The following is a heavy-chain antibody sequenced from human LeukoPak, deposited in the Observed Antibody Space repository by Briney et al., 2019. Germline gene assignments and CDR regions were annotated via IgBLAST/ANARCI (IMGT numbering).Heavy chain of an antibody. J-gene: IGHJ6*03. CDR1: GGSFSGYY. V-gene: IGHV4-34*01. Sequence: SEALSLTCAVYGGSFSGYYWSWLRQPPGKGLEGVGEINHSGSTNYNPSLKSRVTISVDTSKNQFSLKLSSVTAADTAVYYCAYRTSTYYDFWSGYLPRYMDVWGKGTTVTVSS. CDR2: INHSGST. CDR3: AYRTSTYYDFWSGYLPRYMDV. D-gene: IGHD3-3*01.